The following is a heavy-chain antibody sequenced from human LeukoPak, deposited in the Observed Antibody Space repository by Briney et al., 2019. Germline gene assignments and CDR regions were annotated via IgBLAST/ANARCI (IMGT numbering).Heavy chain of an antibody. V-gene: IGHV3-23*01. J-gene: IGHJ4*02. CDR2: ISDSGGTT. Sequence: GGSLRFSCAASGFTFSSYAMSWVRHAPGEGLEWVSAISDSGGTTYYADSVKGRFTISRDNSKNTLYLQMNSLRADDTAVYYCAKGGYSSSSPFDYWGQGTLVTVSS. CDR1: GFTFSSYA. CDR3: AKGGYSSSSPFDY. D-gene: IGHD6-13*01.